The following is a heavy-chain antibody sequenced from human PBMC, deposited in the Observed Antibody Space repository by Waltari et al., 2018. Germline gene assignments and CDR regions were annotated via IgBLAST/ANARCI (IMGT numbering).Heavy chain of an antibody. V-gene: IGHV4-39*01. D-gene: IGHD6-19*01. Sequence: QLQLQESGPGLVKPSETLSLTCTFSGGSISSSSYYWGWIRQPPGKGLEWIGSIYYRGSTYYNPSLKSRVTISVDTSKNQFSLKLSSVTAADTAVYYCARRGVAVAGFDYWGQGTLVTVSS. CDR2: IYYRGST. CDR1: GGSISSSSYY. CDR3: ARRGVAVAGFDY. J-gene: IGHJ4*02.